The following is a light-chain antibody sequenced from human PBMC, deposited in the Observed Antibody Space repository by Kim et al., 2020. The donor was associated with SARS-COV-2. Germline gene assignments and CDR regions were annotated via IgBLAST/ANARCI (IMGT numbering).Light chain of an antibody. CDR2: DAS. V-gene: IGKV3-15*01. CDR1: QSVGTK. Sequence: EIAMTQSPATLSLSPGERATLSCRATQSVGTKLAWYQKKPGQPPRLLLYDASTRAAGIPARFSGSGSGTAFTLTINSLQPEDLAIYYCQQYSDWVTFGGGTEVEI. J-gene: IGKJ4*01. CDR3: QQYSDWVT.